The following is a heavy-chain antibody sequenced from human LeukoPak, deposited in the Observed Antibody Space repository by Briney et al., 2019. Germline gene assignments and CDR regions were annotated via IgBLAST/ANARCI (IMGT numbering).Heavy chain of an antibody. CDR1: GFTFSSYA. CDR2: ILYDGTNR. D-gene: IGHD3-22*01. J-gene: IGHJ4*02. Sequence: GGSLRLSCAVSGFTFSSYAMHWVRQAPGKGLEWVAIILYDGTNRYFADSVEGRFTISRDNSKNTLFLQMNNLRPEDTAVYYCARGAYYYDTAEEEIYWGQGTLVTVSS. V-gene: IGHV3-30-3*01. CDR3: ARGAYYYDTAEEEIY.